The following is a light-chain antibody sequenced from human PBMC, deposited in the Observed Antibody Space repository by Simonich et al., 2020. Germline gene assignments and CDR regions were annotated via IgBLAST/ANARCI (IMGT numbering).Light chain of an antibody. V-gene: IGKV4-1*01. CDR1: QSVLYSSNNKNY. Sequence: DIVMTQSPDSLAVSLGERATINCKSSQSVLYSSNNKNYLAWYQQKPGQPPKLLIYCASTRDSGVPDRFSGSGSGTDFTLTISSLHAEDVAVYYCQQYYSTPITFGQGTRLEIK. CDR3: QQYYSTPIT. J-gene: IGKJ5*01. CDR2: CAS.